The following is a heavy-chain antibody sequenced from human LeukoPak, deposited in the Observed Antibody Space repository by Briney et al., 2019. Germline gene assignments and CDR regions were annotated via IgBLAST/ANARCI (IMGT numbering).Heavy chain of an antibody. V-gene: IGHV1-58*02. Sequence: GASVKVSCKASGGTFSSYTISWVRQAPGQGLEWMVRIVVGSGNTNYAQKFQERVTITRDMSTSTAYMELSSLRSEDTAVYYCARGGYSYAPGKFDYWGQGTLVTVSS. CDR1: GGTFSSYT. D-gene: IGHD5-18*01. J-gene: IGHJ4*02. CDR3: ARGGYSYAPGKFDY. CDR2: IVVGSGNT.